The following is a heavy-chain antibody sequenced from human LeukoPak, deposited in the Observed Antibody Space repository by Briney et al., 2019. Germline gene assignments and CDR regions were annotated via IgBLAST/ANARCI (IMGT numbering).Heavy chain of an antibody. J-gene: IGHJ5*02. V-gene: IGHV4-4*09. CDR1: GGSISSYY. CDR3: ARLGVQNWFDP. Sequence: SETLSLTCTVSGGSISSYYWSWIRQPPGKGLEWIGYIYTSGSTNYNPSLKSRVTISVDPSKNQFSLKLSSVTAADTAVYYCARLGVQNWFDPWGQGTLVTVSS. D-gene: IGHD1-26*01. CDR2: IYTSGST.